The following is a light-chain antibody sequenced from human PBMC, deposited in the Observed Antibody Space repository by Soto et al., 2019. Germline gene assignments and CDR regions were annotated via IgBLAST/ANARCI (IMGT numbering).Light chain of an antibody. CDR2: DAS. CDR1: QSVSSC. V-gene: IGKV3-11*01. Sequence: ELVLTQSPATLSLSPGERATLSCRSSQSVSSCLAWYQQKPGQAPRLLIYDASNRATGISARFSGSGSGTDFTLTITSLEPEDSAVYYCQQRYNWPPITVGGGTKVDI. J-gene: IGKJ4*01. CDR3: QQRYNWPPIT.